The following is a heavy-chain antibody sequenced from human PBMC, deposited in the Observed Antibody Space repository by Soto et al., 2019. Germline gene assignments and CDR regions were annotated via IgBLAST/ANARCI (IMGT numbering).Heavy chain of an antibody. Sequence: GGPLRLSYAGFGITFSSLYMHWVRQAPGKGLEWVANIKQDGREQTYVYSVKGRFTISRENAKNSVYLQLDSLRPADTADHYCAGSSGWFLSHWGGGTLVTVSS. CDR3: AGSSGWFLSH. CDR2: IKQDGREQ. V-gene: IGHV3-7*03. D-gene: IGHD2-15*01. J-gene: IGHJ4*02. CDR1: GITFSSLY.